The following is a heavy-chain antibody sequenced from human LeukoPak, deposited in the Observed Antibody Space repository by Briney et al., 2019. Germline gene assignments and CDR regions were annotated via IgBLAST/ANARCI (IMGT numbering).Heavy chain of an antibody. CDR1: GYSFTSYW. CDR2: IYPGDSDT. Sequence: GESLKISCKGSGYSFTSYWIGWVRQMPGKGLEWMGIIYPGDSDTRYSPSFQGQVTISADKSISTAYLQWSSLKASDSAMYYCARSSGNYYSAFDIWGQGTMVTVSS. CDR3: ARSSGNYYSAFDI. D-gene: IGHD3-10*01. J-gene: IGHJ3*02. V-gene: IGHV5-51*01.